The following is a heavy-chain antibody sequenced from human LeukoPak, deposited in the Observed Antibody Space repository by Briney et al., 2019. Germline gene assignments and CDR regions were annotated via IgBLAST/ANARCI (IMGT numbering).Heavy chain of an antibody. J-gene: IGHJ6*02. V-gene: IGHV1-2*02. D-gene: IGHD4-17*01. CDR1: GYTFTGYY. CDR3: ASGTVTTHYYYYGMDV. Sequence: ASVKVSRKASGYTFTGYYMHWVRQAPGQGLEWMGWINPNSGGTNYAQKFQGRVTMTRDTSISTAYMELSRLRSDDTAVYYCASGTVTTHYYYYGMDVWGQGTTVTVSS. CDR2: INPNSGGT.